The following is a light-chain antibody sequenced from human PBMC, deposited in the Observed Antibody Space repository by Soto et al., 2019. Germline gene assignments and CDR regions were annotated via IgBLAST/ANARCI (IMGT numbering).Light chain of an antibody. CDR2: DAS. J-gene: IGKJ2*01. CDR1: QSISSW. V-gene: IGKV1-5*01. CDR3: QQYKSYLYT. Sequence: DIQMTQSPSTLSACVGDRVTITCRASQSISSWLAWYQHKPGKAPKLLIYDASILESGVPSRFSGSGSGTEFTHTISSLQPNDFAPYYCQQYKSYLYTFGQGTKLEIK.